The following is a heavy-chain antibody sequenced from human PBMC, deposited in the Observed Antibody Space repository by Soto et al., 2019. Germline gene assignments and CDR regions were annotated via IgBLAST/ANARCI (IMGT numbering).Heavy chain of an antibody. V-gene: IGHV3-64D*06. CDR1: GFTFSSYA. J-gene: IGHJ4*02. Sequence: PAGSPRLSCSASGFTFSSYAMHWVRQAPGKGLEYVSSISTNGGSTHYADSVKGRFTISRDNSKNTQYLQMSSLRADDTAVYYCVKGEYYYDSSGYYPFDYWGQGTLFTAPQ. CDR2: ISTNGGST. CDR3: VKGEYYYDSSGYYPFDY. D-gene: IGHD3-22*01.